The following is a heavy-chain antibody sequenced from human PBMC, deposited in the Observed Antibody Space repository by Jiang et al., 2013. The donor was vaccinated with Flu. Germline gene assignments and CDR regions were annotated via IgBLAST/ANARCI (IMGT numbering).Heavy chain of an antibody. Sequence: GGLVKPGGSLRLSCAASGFSLSTYTMNWVRQAPGQGLEWVSSISTSNVYIYYADSVKGRFTISRDNAQNSVYLEMSSLRAEDTALYYCARVLWDYQYYGMDVWGQGTTVTVSS. CDR1: GFSLSTYT. J-gene: IGHJ6*02. D-gene: IGHD3-16*01. CDR3: ARVLWDYQYYGMDV. CDR2: ISTSNVYI. V-gene: IGHV3-21*01.